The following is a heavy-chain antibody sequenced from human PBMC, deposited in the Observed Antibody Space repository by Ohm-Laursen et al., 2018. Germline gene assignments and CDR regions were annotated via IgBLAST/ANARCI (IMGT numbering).Heavy chain of an antibody. D-gene: IGHD3-10*01. Sequence: SLRLSCAASGFTFSGYAMSWVRQGPEKGLEWVSVATGSGRSTYYTDSVKGRFSISRDNSKNTLYLQMNSLRAEDTAVYYCARTFRDYYYYGMDVWGQGTTVTVSS. CDR3: ARTFRDYYYYGMDV. J-gene: IGHJ6*02. V-gene: IGHV3-23*01. CDR1: GFTFSGYA. CDR2: ATGSGRST.